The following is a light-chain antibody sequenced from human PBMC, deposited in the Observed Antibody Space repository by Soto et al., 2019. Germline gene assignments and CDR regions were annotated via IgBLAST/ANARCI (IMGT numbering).Light chain of an antibody. CDR1: SSDVGGYGS. CDR2: EVR. V-gene: IGLV2-14*01. J-gene: IGLJ1*01. Sequence: QSALTQPASVSGPPGQSITISCTGTSSDVGGYGSVSWYQQHPGKAPKLMIYEVRNRPSGVSNRFSGSKSGNTASLTISGLQAEDDADYYCSSYTSSGTYVFGTGTKLTVL. CDR3: SSYTSSGTYV.